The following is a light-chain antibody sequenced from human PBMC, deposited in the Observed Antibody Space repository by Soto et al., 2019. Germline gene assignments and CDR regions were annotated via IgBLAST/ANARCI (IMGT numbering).Light chain of an antibody. CDR2: EVS. CDR1: SSDVGGYNF. Sequence: QSALTQPPSASGSPGQSVTISCTGTSSDVGGYNFVSWYQQHPGKVPKPTIYEVSKRPSGVPDRFSGSKSGNTASLTVSGLQAEDEADYYCCSFGGGNKVLFGGGTKVTVL. V-gene: IGLV2-8*01. CDR3: CSFGGGNKVL. J-gene: IGLJ3*02.